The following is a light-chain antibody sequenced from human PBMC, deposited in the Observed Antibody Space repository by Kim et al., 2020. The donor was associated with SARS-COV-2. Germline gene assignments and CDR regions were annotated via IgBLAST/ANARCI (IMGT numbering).Light chain of an antibody. CDR3: AAWDDSLSGRV. V-gene: IGLV1-47*01. J-gene: IGLJ3*02. Sequence: GQRVTIPCYGSSSNIGSNYVYWYQQLPGTAPKLLIYRNNQRPSGVPDRFSGSKSGTSASLAISGLRSEDEADYYCAAWDDSLSGRVFGGGTQLTVL. CDR1: SSNIGSNY. CDR2: RNN.